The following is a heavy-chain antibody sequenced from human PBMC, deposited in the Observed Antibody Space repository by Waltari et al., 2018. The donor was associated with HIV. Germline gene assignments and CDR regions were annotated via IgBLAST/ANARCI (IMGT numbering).Heavy chain of an antibody. CDR2: INHSGST. Sequence: QVQLQQWGAGLLKPSETLSLTCAVYGGSFSGYYWSWFRQPPGKGLEWIGEINHSGSTNYNPSLKSRVTISVDTSKNQFSLKLSSVTAADTAVYYCARVGPVKIAAAGTPTNGFDPWGQGTLVTVSS. V-gene: IGHV4-34*01. CDR1: GGSFSGYY. J-gene: IGHJ5*02. D-gene: IGHD6-13*01. CDR3: ARVGPVKIAAAGTPTNGFDP.